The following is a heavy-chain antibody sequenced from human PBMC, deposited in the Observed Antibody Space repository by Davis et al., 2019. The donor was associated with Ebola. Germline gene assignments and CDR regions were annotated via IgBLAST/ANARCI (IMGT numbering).Heavy chain of an antibody. D-gene: IGHD2-2*01. CDR1: GGSISSSGYY. CDR3: ARGGIIIPAADH. Sequence: SETLSLTCTVSGGSISSSGYYWTWIRQHPGKGLEWIGYIYYSGNTYYNPSLKSRVNISVDGSKNQFSMKLSSVTAADTAVYYCARGGIIIPAADHWGQGTLVTVSA. J-gene: IGHJ4*02. V-gene: IGHV4-31*03. CDR2: IYYSGNT.